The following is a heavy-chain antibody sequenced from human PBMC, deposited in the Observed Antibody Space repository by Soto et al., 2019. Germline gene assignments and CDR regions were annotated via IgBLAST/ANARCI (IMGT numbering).Heavy chain of an antibody. CDR3: AVTTGTSITGPPG. D-gene: IGHD4-17*01. CDR2: IIPIFGTT. Sequence: QVQLEQSGAEVKKPGSSVKVSCKASGGRFSRHTVSWVRQAPGQGLEWVGGIIPIFGTTNYGNILRGRVTITADASTGTAYMELSSLRSDDTGVYYCAVTTGTSITGPPGWGQGTLVTVSS. V-gene: IGHV1-69*01. J-gene: IGHJ4*02. CDR1: GGRFSRHT.